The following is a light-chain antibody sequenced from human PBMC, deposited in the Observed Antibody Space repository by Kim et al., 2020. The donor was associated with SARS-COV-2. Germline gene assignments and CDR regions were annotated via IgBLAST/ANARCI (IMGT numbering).Light chain of an antibody. CDR1: QSGSNR. CDR3: QQYDNWLT. J-gene: IGKJ4*01. CDR2: GAS. Sequence: SVAPGKRATSAGRASQSGSNRLAWYQQKPGQAPRLLIDGASTRATGIPARFSGSGSGTEFTLTISSVQSDDFAVYLCQQYDNWLTFGGGTKVDIK. V-gene: IGKV3-15*01.